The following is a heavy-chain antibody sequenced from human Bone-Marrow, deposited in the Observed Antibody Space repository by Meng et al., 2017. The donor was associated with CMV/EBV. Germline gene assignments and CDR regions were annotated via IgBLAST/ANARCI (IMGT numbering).Heavy chain of an antibody. D-gene: IGHD1-26*01. Sequence: QVHLKQWGAGLLKPSETLSLTCGVYGAPFSGHWSWVRQPPGKGLEWIGEITHSGSTNYNVSLKSRVTISIDTSKNQFSLKLSSVTATDTAVYYCAPGFRSWSGSYSSWGQGTLVTVSS. J-gene: IGHJ4*02. CDR1: GAPFSGH. V-gene: IGHV4-34*01. CDR2: ITHSGST. CDR3: APGFRSWSGSYSS.